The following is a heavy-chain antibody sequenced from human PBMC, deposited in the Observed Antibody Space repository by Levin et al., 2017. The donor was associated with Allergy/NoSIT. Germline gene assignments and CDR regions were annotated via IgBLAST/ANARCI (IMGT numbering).Heavy chain of an antibody. J-gene: IGHJ4*01. V-gene: IGHV4-61*02. CDR2: IYSSGSA. Sequence: PSETLSLTCKVSGGSISSGSYYWSWIRQPAAKGLEWIGRIYSSGSANYNPSLKSRVTISVDTSKNQFSLKLSSVTAADTAVYYCARAEVGSEHWGQEPWSPSPQ. CDR3: ARAEVGSEH. CDR1: GGSISSGSYY. D-gene: IGHD3-10*01.